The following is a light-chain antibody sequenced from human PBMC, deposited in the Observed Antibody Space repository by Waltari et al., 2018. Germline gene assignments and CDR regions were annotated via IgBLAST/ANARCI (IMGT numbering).Light chain of an antibody. J-gene: IGLJ3*02. CDR1: SSAVGHYDS. Sequence: QSALTQPASVSGSPGQSIPISCTGTSSAVGHYDSVSWNQQHPGKAPKLIIYEVSNRPSGVSNRFSGSKSGNTASLTISGLQAEDEADYYCSSYTTSSTWVFGGGTKLTVL. CDR3: SSYTTSSTWV. V-gene: IGLV2-14*03. CDR2: EVS.